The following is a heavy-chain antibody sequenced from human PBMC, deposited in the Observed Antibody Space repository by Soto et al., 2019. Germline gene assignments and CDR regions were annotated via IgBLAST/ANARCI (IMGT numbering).Heavy chain of an antibody. CDR1: SGSISGTHW. CDR2: TYSTGST. Sequence: PSETLSLTCSVSSGSISGTHWWSWFRQTPGKGLEWIGETYSTGSTNYKSSLKSRLSISVDTSKNQFFLNLTAVTAADTALYFCARRGLILVGGAPTNWFVPWGPRPLVSVFS. J-gene: IGHJ5*02. V-gene: IGHV4-4*02. D-gene: IGHD1-26*01. CDR3: ARRGLILVGGAPTNWFVP.